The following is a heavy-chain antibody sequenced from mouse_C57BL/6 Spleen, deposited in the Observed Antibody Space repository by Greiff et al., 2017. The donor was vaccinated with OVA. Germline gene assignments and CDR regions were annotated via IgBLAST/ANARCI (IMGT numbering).Heavy chain of an antibody. J-gene: IGHJ3*01. CDR2: ISDGGSYT. Sequence: EVKVVESGGGLVKPGGSLKLSCAASGFTFSSYAMSWVRQTPEKRLEWVATISDGGSYTYYPDNVKGRFTISRDNAKNNLYLQMSHLKSEDTAMYYCARESTIVTRFAYWGQGTLVTVSA. D-gene: IGHD2-5*01. CDR1: GFTFSSYA. CDR3: ARESTIVTRFAY. V-gene: IGHV5-4*01.